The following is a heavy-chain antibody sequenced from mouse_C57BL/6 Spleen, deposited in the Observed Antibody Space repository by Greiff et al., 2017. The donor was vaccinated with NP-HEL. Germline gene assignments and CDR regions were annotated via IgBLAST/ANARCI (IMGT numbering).Heavy chain of an antibody. V-gene: IGHV3-1*01. D-gene: IGHD2-14*01. CDR1: GYSITSGYD. CDR3: ARDVGTSYDY. J-gene: IGHJ3*01. Sequence: EVQRVESGPGMVKPSQSLSLTCTVTGYSITSGYDWHWIRHFPGNKLEWMGYISYSGSTNYNPSLKSRISITHDTSKNHFFLKLNSVTTEDTATYYCARDVGTSYDYWGQGTLVTVSA. CDR2: ISYSGST.